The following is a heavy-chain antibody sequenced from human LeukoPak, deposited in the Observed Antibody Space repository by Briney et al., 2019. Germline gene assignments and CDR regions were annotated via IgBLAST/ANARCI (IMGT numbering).Heavy chain of an antibody. Sequence: SVKVSCKASGGTFSSYAISWVRQAPGQGLEWMGGIIPIFGTANYAQKFQGRVTITADESTSTAYMELSSLRSEDTAVYYCARSGSWQQLVLGDYWGQGTLVTVSS. J-gene: IGHJ4*02. D-gene: IGHD6-13*01. CDR2: IIPIFGTA. V-gene: IGHV1-69*13. CDR1: GGTFSSYA. CDR3: ARSGSWQQLVLGDY.